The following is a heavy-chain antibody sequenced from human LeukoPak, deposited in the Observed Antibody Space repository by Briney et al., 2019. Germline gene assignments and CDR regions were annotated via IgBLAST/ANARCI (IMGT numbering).Heavy chain of an antibody. CDR1: GFTFSSYG. CDR3: ARGEQWVKTVPDY. Sequence: PAGSLRLSCAASGFTFSSYGMHWVRQAPGKGLEWVAVICYDGSNKYYADSVKGRFTISRDNSKNTLYLQMNSLRAEDTAVHYCARGEQWVKTVPDYWGQGTLVTVSS. CDR2: ICYDGSNK. D-gene: IGHD1/OR15-1a*01. V-gene: IGHV3-33*01. J-gene: IGHJ4*02.